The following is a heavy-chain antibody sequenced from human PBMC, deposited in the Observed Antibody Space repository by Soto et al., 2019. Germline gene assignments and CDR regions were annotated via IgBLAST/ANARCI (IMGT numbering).Heavy chain of an antibody. CDR3: VIDVSNDVYPYDY. CDR2: IKSKTSCETT. J-gene: IGHJ4*01. Sequence: GGSLRLSCAASGVTGVTFSAAWLTWVRQSPGKWLEWVGLIKSKTSCETTHYAAPVEGRFTISRDDSESTLSLQMNNLKVEDTAVYYCVIDVSNDVYPYDYWGHGTLVTVSS. V-gene: IGHV3-15*01. D-gene: IGHD2-8*01. CDR1: GVTGVTFSAAW.